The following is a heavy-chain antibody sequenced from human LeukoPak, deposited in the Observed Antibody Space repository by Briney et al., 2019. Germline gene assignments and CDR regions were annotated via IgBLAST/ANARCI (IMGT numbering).Heavy chain of an antibody. CDR3: TSLRFLEWLPFDY. J-gene: IGHJ4*02. D-gene: IGHD3-3*01. CDR1: AFSFSDYS. CDR2: IRSKAYGGTT. V-gene: IGHV3-49*04. Sequence: GGSLRLSCAASAFSFSDYSMNWVRQAPGKGLEWVGFIRSKAYGGTTEYAASVKGRFTISRDDSKSIAYLQMNSLKTEDTAVYYCTSLRFLEWLPFDYWGQGTLVTVSS.